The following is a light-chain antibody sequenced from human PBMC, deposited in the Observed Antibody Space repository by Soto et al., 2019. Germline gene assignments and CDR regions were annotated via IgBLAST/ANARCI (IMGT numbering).Light chain of an antibody. CDR3: SSKTSSSSPFV. Sequence: QSVLTQPASVSGSPGQSITISCTGTSSDVGGYNYVSWYQLHPGKAPKLMIHEVSERPSGVSNRFSGSKSGNTASLTISGLQAEDEGDYYCSSKTSSSSPFVFGTGTKVTVL. CDR1: SSDVGGYNY. V-gene: IGLV2-14*01. J-gene: IGLJ1*01. CDR2: EVS.